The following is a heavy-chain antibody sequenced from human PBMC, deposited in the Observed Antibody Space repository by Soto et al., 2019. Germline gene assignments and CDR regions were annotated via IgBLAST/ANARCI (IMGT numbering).Heavy chain of an antibody. CDR1: GYTFTGYY. CDR2: INPNSGGT. J-gene: IGHJ5*02. D-gene: IGHD3-10*01. V-gene: IGHV1-2*02. Sequence: QVQLVQSGAEVKKPGASVKVSCKASGYTFTGYYMHWVRQAPGQGLEWMGWINPNSGGTNYAQTFQGAVTMTRDTSISTAYMELSRLRSDDTAVYYCARGCPMYYGSGSYYINWFDPWGQGTLVTVSS. CDR3: ARGCPMYYGSGSYYINWFDP.